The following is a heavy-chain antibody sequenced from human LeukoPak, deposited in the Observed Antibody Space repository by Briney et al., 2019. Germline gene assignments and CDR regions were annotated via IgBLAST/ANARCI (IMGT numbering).Heavy chain of an antibody. CDR1: GFTFSSYA. D-gene: IGHD4-23*01. Sequence: GGSLRLSCAASGFTFSSYAMSWVRQAPGKGLEWVSAISGSGGSTYYADSVKGRFTISRDNSKNTLYLQMNSLRAEDTAVYYCARRGDGGRSFDLWGQGTLVTVSS. CDR2: ISGSGGST. J-gene: IGHJ4*02. CDR3: ARRGDGGRSFDL. V-gene: IGHV3-23*01.